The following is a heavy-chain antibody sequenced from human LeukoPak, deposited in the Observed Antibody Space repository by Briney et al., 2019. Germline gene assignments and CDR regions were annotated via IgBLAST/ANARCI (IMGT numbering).Heavy chain of an antibody. CDR3: ARQSFYRDTSGWFDP. CDR2: IDQSGDT. CDR1: NGSFGYRY. Sequence: SETLSLTCAVYNGSFGYRYWSWIRQPPGKGLEWIGEIDQSGDTNFNPSLKSRVTLSLDTSKNQFSPNLTSVTAADTAVYYCARQSFYRDTSGWFDPWGQGTLVTVSS. J-gene: IGHJ5*02. D-gene: IGHD3-16*02. V-gene: IGHV4-34*01.